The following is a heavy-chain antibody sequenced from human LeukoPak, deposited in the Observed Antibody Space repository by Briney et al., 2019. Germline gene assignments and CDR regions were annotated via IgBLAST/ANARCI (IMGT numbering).Heavy chain of an antibody. CDR2: IYYSGST. D-gene: IGHD3-10*01. V-gene: IGHV4-30-4*07. CDR3: ARVGNHYGSGSYLDY. CDR1: GGSISSGGYS. J-gene: IGHJ4*02. Sequence: SQTLSLTCAVSGGSISSGGYSWSWIRQPPGKGLEWIGYIYYSGSTYYNPSLKSRVNISIDTSKNQFSLKLRSVTAADTAVYYCARVGNHYGSGSYLDYWGQGILVTVSS.